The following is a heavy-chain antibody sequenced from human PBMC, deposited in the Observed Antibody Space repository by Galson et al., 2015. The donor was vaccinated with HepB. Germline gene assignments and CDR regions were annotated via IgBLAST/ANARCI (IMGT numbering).Heavy chain of an antibody. CDR1: AYTFTSYY. J-gene: IGHJ4*02. CDR3: ARDGYDSSGYTTNSCDY. V-gene: IGHV1-46*01. D-gene: IGHD3-22*01. CDR2: INPSGGST. Sequence: SVKVSCKASAYTFTSYYMHWVRQAPGQGLEWMGIINPSGGSTNYAQKFQGRITMTRDTSTSTVYMELSSLRSEDTAVYYCARDGYDSSGYTTNSCDYWGQGTLVTVSS.